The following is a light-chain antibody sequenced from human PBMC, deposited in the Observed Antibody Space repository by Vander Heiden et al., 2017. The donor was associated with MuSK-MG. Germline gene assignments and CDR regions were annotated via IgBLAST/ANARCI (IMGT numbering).Light chain of an antibody. CDR2: SNN. CDR3: AAWDDSLNGL. J-gene: IGLJ2*01. Sequence: QSVLTQPPSASGTPGQRVTISCSGSSSNIGRNTVNRYQQLPGTAPKLLIYSNNQRPSGVPDRFSGSKSGTSASLAISGLQSEDEADYYCAAWDDSLNGLFGGGTKLTVL. CDR1: SSNIGRNT. V-gene: IGLV1-44*01.